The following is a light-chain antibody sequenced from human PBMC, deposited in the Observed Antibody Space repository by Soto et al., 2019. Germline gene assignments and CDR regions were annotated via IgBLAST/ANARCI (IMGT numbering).Light chain of an antibody. J-gene: IGKJ1*01. CDR3: QQYAGLWT. V-gene: IGKV3-20*01. CDR2: GAS. Sequence: IVLTQSPGTLSLSPWERATLSCRASQGVSSAYLAWYQQKLGQAPRLLIHGASIRATGIPERFSGSGSGTEFTLTISRLEPEDFAVYYCQQYAGLWTFGQGTKVDIK. CDR1: QGVSSAY.